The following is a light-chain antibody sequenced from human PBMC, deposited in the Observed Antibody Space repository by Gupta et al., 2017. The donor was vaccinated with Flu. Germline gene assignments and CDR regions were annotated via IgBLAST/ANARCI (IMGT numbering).Light chain of an antibody. J-gene: IGLJ3*02. CDR1: SRDVGGHNY. V-gene: IGLV2-11*01. CDR3: CSYAGSYAWV. CDR2: DVN. Sequence: SVTISCTGGSRDVGGHNYVSWYQHHPGKAPKLLIHDVNKRPSGVPDRFPGSKSGNTASLTISGLQPEDEADYYCCSYAGSYAWVFGGGTKLSVL.